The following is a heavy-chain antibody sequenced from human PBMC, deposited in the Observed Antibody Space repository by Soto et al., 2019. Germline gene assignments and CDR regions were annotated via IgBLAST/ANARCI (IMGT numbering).Heavy chain of an antibody. Sequence: ASVKVSCKASGYTFTSYYMHWVRQAPGQGLEWMGIINPSGGSPTYAQKFQGRVTMTRDTSTSTVYMELSSLRSEDTAVYYCARDIGSGSFDYWGQGTLVTVSS. CDR2: INPSGGSP. CDR1: GYTFTSYY. J-gene: IGHJ4*02. CDR3: ARDIGSGSFDY. V-gene: IGHV1-46*01. D-gene: IGHD3-22*01.